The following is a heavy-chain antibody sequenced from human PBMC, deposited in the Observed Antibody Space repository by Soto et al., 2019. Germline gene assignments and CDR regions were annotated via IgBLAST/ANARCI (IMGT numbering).Heavy chain of an antibody. J-gene: IGHJ4*02. V-gene: IGHV4-4*02. Sequence: LSLTCAVSGGSISSGDWWSWVRQPPGKGLEWIAEIYHSGSTNYNPSLKSRVTVSVDKSKSQFSLSLSSVTVADTAVYYCARVGRYNYGSTYYFDYWGQGTLVTVSS. CDR2: IYHSGST. CDR3: ARVGRYNYGSTYYFDY. D-gene: IGHD1-1*01. CDR1: GGSISSGDW.